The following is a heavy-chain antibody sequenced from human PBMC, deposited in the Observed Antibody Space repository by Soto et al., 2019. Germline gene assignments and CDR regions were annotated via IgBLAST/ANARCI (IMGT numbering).Heavy chain of an antibody. V-gene: IGHV3-64*01. J-gene: IGHJ6*03. D-gene: IGHD6-13*01. CDR2: ISNNGAPT. CDR3: ARRGYGSRWPNVYMDV. Sequence: EAQLVESGGGLVQPGGSLRLPFAASGFPFRTYERHWARKAPGKGLKYVSGISNNGAPTDYAKSVKGRFTISRDNSENTLYLQMGSLRAEDMALYYCARRGYGSRWPNVYMDVWGKGTTVTVSS. CDR1: GFPFRTYE.